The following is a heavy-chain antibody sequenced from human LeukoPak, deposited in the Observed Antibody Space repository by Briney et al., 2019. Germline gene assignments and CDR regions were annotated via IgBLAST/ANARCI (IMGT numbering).Heavy chain of an antibody. CDR2: INHSGST. CDR1: GGSFSGYY. Sequence: SETLSLTCAVYGGSFSGYYWSWIRQPPGKGLEWIGEINHSGSTNYNPSLKSRVTISVDTSKNQFSLKLSSVTAADTAVYYCARGTKRYFDWRAYYFDYWGQGTLVTVSS. D-gene: IGHD3-9*01. J-gene: IGHJ4*02. CDR3: ARGTKRYFDWRAYYFDY. V-gene: IGHV4-34*01.